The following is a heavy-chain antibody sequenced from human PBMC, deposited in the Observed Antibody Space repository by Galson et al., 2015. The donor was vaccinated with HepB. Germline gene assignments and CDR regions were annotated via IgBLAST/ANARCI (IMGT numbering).Heavy chain of an antibody. CDR3: GRVDSGTTHFDY. J-gene: IGHJ4*02. CDR1: GFTFSSHR. CDR2: INSDGSST. V-gene: IGHV3-74*01. D-gene: IGHD1-7*01. Sequence: SLRLSCAASGFTFSSHRMHWVRQAPGKGLVWVSRINSDGSSTSYADSVKGRFTISRDNAKNTLCLQMNSLRAEDTAVYYGGRVDSGTTHFDYWCQGALVTLSS.